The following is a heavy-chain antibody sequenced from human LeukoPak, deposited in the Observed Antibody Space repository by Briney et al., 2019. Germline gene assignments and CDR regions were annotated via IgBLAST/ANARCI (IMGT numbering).Heavy chain of an antibody. J-gene: IGHJ4*02. Sequence: SETLSLTCAVYGGSFSGYYWSWIRQPPGKGLEWIGEINHSGSTNYNPSLKSRVTISVDTSKNQFSLKLSSVTAADTAVYYCASRIAADAPSDYWGQGTLVTVSS. CDR1: GGSFSGYY. CDR3: ASRIAADAPSDY. D-gene: IGHD6-13*01. V-gene: IGHV4-34*01. CDR2: INHSGST.